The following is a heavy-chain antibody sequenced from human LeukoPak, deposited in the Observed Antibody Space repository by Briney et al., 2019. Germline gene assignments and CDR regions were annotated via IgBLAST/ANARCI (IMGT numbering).Heavy chain of an antibody. CDR1: GGSIISYY. D-gene: IGHD3-10*01. V-gene: IGHV4-4*07. Sequence: SETLSLTCTVSGGSIISYYWSWIRQPAGKGLEWIGRIYTSGSTNYNPSLKSRVTMSVDTSKNQFSLKLSSVTAADTAVYYCARWFGVRGLTTYYYYYMDVWGKGTTVSVSS. J-gene: IGHJ6*03. CDR3: ARWFGVRGLTTYYYYYMDV. CDR2: IYTSGST.